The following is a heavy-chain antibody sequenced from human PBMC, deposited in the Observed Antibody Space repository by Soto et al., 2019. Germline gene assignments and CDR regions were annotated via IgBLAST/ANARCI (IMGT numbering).Heavy chain of an antibody. V-gene: IGHV1-58*01. Sequence: VASVKVSCKASGFTFTSSAVQWVRQVRGQRLEWIGWIVVGSGNTNYAQKFQERVTITRDMSTSTAYMELSSLRSEDTAVYYCAADCSSNSCPHDKKGTNWGQGTLVTVSS. D-gene: IGHD2-2*01. CDR2: IVVGSGNT. CDR3: AADCSSNSCPHDKKGTN. CDR1: GFTFTSSA. J-gene: IGHJ4*02.